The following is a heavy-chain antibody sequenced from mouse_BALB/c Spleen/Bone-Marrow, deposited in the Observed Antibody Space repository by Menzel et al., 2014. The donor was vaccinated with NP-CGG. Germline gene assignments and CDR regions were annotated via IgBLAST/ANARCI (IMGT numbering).Heavy chain of an antibody. Sequence: VQGVESGAELVRPGSSVKISCKSSGYSFSNYWMNWMKQRPGQGLEWIGQIYPGDGDTNYNRKFKGKATLTADKSSSTAYMQLSSLTSEDSAVYFCASRGDYSYAMDYWGQGTSVTVSS. J-gene: IGHJ4*01. CDR3: ASRGDYSYAMDY. V-gene: IGHV1-80*01. D-gene: IGHD1-1*01. CDR1: GYSFSNYW. CDR2: IYPGDGDT.